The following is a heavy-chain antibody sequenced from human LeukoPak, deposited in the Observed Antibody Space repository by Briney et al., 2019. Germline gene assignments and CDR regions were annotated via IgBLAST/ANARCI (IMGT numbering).Heavy chain of an antibody. CDR3: GRWRESSNWPPGYLQH. V-gene: IGHV1-18*01. D-gene: IGHD4-11*01. Sequence: ASVKVSCKASGFTFTSFGFSWVRQAHGQGLEWIGWISAYNGNTNYAQSLQGRVTMTTDASTSTVYMELRSLRSDDTAVYYCGRWRESSNWPPGYLQHWGQGTLVIVSS. J-gene: IGHJ1*01. CDR1: GFTFTSFG. CDR2: ISAYNGNT.